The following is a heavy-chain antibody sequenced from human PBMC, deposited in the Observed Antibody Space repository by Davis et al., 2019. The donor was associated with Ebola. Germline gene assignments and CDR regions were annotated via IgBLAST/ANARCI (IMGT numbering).Heavy chain of an antibody. CDR3: AGTYYDYVWGSYHYGLWDY. Sequence: GGSLRLSCPASGFTFSDYYMSWIRQAPGKGLGWVSYISSSGSTIYYADSVKGRFTISRDNAKNSLYLQMNSLRAEDTAVYYCAGTYYDYVWGSYHYGLWDYWGQGTLVTVSS. CDR2: ISSSGSTI. CDR1: GFTFSDYY. J-gene: IGHJ4*02. V-gene: IGHV3-11*01. D-gene: IGHD3-16*02.